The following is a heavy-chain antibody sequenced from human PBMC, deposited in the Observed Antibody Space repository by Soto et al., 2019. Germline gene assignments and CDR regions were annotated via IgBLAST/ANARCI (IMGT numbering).Heavy chain of an antibody. J-gene: IGHJ4*02. CDR3: ARDSTIVVVPAARVRYFDY. V-gene: IGHV1-69*13. CDR2: IIPIFGTA. Sequence: ASVKVSCKASGGTFSSYAISWVRQAPGQGLEWMGGIIPIFGTANYAQKLQGRVTITADESTSTAYMELSSLRSEDTAVYYCARDSTIVVVPAARVRYFDYWGQGTLVTVSS. D-gene: IGHD2-2*01. CDR1: GGTFSSYA.